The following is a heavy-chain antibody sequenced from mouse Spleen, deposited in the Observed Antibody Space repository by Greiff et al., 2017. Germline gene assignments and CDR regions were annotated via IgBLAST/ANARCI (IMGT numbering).Heavy chain of an antibody. CDR3: AREGITTVVVRRTPFAY. CDR1: GYTFTSYG. J-gene: IGHJ3*01. CDR2: IYPRSGNT. Sequence: QVQLKESGAELARPGASVKLSCKASGYTFTSYGISWVKQRTGQGLEWIGEIYPRSGNTYYNEKFKGKATLTADKSSSTAYMELRSLTSEDSAVYFCAREGITTVVVRRTPFAYWGQGTLVTVSA. D-gene: IGHD1-1*01. V-gene: IGHV1-81*01.